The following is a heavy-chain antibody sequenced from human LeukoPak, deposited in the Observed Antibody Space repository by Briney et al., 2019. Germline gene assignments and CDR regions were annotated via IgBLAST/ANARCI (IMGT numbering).Heavy chain of an antibody. CDR2: IYTSVTT. D-gene: IGHD3-10*01. Sequence: PSETLSLTCNVSGGSIGSHYWSWIRQPAGKGLEWIGRIYTSVTTNYNPSLKSRVTMSIDASKNQFSLRLSSVTAADTAVYYCARGRRGLLWFGSFDYWGQGTLVTVSS. CDR3: ARGRRGLLWFGSFDY. CDR1: GGSIGSHY. V-gene: IGHV4-4*07. J-gene: IGHJ4*02.